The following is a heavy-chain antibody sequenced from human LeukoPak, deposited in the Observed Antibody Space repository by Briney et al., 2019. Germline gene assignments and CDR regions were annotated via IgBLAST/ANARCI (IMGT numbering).Heavy chain of an antibody. Sequence: SETLSLTCTVSGGSSSSSRYYWGWIRQRPGKGLEWIGSIYHSGKTYYNPSLKRRVLISVDTSKKQFSLKLTSVTAADTAVYYCTRRGPDTIVVVSPFDYWGQGTQVTVSS. CDR2: IYHSGKT. CDR3: TRRGPDTIVVVSPFDY. V-gene: IGHV4-39*01. D-gene: IGHD3-22*01. CDR1: GGSSSSSRYY. J-gene: IGHJ4*02.